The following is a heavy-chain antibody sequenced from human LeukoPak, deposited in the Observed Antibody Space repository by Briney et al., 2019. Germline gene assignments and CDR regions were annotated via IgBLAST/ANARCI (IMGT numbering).Heavy chain of an antibody. J-gene: IGHJ4*02. CDR3: ARDSQSYYSDSSGYHFDY. CDR1: GFTVSSNY. D-gene: IGHD3-22*01. V-gene: IGHV3-66*01. Sequence: GGSLRLSCAASGFTVSSNYMSWVRQAPGKGLEGVSGRYRDGSTYYADSVKGRFPISRDNSKNTLYLTMTSLRAQDTAVYYCARDSQSYYSDSSGYHFDYWGQGTLVTVSS. CDR2: RYRDGST.